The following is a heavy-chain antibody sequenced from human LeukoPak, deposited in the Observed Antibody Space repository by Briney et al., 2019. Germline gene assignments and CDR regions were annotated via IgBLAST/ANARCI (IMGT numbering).Heavy chain of an antibody. Sequence: TGGSLRLSCAASGFTFSSYWMSWVRQAPGRGLEWVANIEEDGSEKHYVDSVKGRFTISRDNAKNSLYLQMNSLRAEDTAVYYCARARPPDSSGYYPPEYFQHWGQGTLVTVSS. D-gene: IGHD3-22*01. V-gene: IGHV3-7*04. CDR1: GFTFSSYW. CDR3: ARARPPDSSGYYPPEYFQH. J-gene: IGHJ1*01. CDR2: IEEDGSEK.